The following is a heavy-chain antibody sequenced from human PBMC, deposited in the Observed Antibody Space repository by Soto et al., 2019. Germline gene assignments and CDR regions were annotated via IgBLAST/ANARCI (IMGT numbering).Heavy chain of an antibody. CDR1: GYTFTSYA. Sequence: QVQLVQSGAEEKKPGASVKVSCKASGYTFTSYAMHWVRQAPGQRLEWMGWINAGNGNTKYSQKFQGRVTITRDTSASKAYMELSSLRSXXXXXXXXXXXXXXXHFDYWGQGTLVTVSS. V-gene: IGHV1-3*05. CDR3: XXXXXXXHFDY. J-gene: IGHJ4*02. CDR2: INAGNGNT.